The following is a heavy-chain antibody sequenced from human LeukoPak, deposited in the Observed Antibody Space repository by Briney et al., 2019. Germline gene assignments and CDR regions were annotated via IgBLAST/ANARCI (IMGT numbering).Heavy chain of an antibody. CDR3: ATLGEDIVGATDGFDY. CDR1: GFTSNNHW. V-gene: IGHV3-23*01. CDR2: ISGSGGST. Sequence: LPGGSLRLSCAVSGFTSNNHWMTWVRQAPGKGLEWVSAISGSGGSTYYADSVKGRFTISRDNSKNTLYLQMNSLRAEDTAVYYCATLGEDIVGATDGFDYWGQGTLVTVSS. J-gene: IGHJ4*02. D-gene: IGHD1-26*01.